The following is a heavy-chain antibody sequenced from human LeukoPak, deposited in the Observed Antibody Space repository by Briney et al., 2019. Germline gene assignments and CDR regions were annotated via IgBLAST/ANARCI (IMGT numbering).Heavy chain of an antibody. CDR2: IDSDGSST. CDR1: GFTFSSYW. Sequence: PGGSLRLSCEASGFTFSSYWMHWVRHAPGKGLVWVSRIDSDGSSTSYADSVKGRFTISRDNARNTVYLQMNSLRADDTAVYYCARDPSSWNGYFDSWGQGTLVTVSS. J-gene: IGHJ4*02. CDR3: ARDPSSWNGYFDS. V-gene: IGHV3-74*01. D-gene: IGHD6-13*01.